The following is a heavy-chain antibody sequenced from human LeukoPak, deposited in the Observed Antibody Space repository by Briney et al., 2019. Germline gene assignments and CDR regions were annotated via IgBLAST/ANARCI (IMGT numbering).Heavy chain of an antibody. Sequence: SSETLSLTCTVSGGSISGGGYYWNWIRQYPGKGLEWIGSIYYSGSTDYNPSLKSRVTISVDTSKNHLSLKLSSVTAADTAVYYCARHEGYWNCFDYWGQGTLVTVSS. V-gene: IGHV4-31*03. CDR3: ARHEGYWNCFDY. CDR2: IYYSGST. CDR1: GGSISGGGYY. J-gene: IGHJ4*02. D-gene: IGHD2-21*01.